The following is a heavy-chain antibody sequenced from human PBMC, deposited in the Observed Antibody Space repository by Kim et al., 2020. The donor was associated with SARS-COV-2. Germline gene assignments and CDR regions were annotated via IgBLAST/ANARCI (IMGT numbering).Heavy chain of an antibody. V-gene: IGHV3-30*02. CDR3: AKDMAGIRGMDV. CDR2: K. D-gene: IGHD1-20*01. J-gene: IGHJ6*02. Sequence: KCSADPVKGRFTISRDNSKNTVYLQMNSLRPEDTGVYYCAKDMAGIRGMDVWGQGTTVTVSS.